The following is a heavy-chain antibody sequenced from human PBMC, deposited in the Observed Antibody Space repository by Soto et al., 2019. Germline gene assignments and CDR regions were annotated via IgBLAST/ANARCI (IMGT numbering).Heavy chain of an antibody. D-gene: IGHD2-2*01. CDR1: GGTFSRYS. Sequence: QVQLVQSGAEVKKPGSSVKVSCKASGGTFSRYSITWVRQAPGHGLEWIGRIIPIFGIASYAQKFQGRVTITAEASTRTAYMELSSLRSDDAAVYYCAREDRDRETGLVPAAIDGMDVWGQGTTVTVSS. CDR2: IIPIFGIA. J-gene: IGHJ6*02. CDR3: AREDRDRETGLVPAAIDGMDV. V-gene: IGHV1-69*08.